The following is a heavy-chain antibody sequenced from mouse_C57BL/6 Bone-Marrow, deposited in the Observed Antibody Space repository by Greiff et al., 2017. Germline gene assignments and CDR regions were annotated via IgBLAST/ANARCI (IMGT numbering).Heavy chain of an antibody. V-gene: IGHV5-4*01. CDR3: ARDRRYFDY. CDR1: GFTFSSYA. Sequence: VQLKESGGGLVKPGGSLKLSCAASGFTFSSYAMSWVRQTPEKRLEWVATISDGGSYTYYPDNVKGRFTISRDNAKNNLYLQMGHLKSEDTAMYYCARDRRYFDYWGQGTTLTVSS. J-gene: IGHJ2*01. CDR2: ISDGGSYT.